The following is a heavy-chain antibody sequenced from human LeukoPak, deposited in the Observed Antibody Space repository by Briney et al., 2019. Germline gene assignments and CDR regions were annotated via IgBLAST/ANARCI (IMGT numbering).Heavy chain of an antibody. V-gene: IGHV1-2*02. CDR2: MNPNSGGT. CDR3: ARNGAVAGNYYYYYMDA. D-gene: IGHD6-19*01. Sequence: GASVKVSCKASGYTFTSYDINWVRQATGQGLEWMGWMNPNSGGTNYAQKFQGRVTMTRDTSISTAYMELSRLRSDDTAVYYCARNGAVAGNYYYYYMDAWGKGTTVTISS. CDR1: GYTFTSYD. J-gene: IGHJ6*03.